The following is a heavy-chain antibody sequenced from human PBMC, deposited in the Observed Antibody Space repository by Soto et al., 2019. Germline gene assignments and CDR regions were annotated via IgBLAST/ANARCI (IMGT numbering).Heavy chain of an antibody. Sequence: QVQLVQSGAEVKKPGSSVKVSCKASGGTFSSYTISWVRQAPGQGLEWMGRSIPILGIANYAQKFQGRVTLTADKSTSTAYTELRSLRSEDTAVYYCAMEYCSSTSCYRDYWGQGTLVTVSS. D-gene: IGHD2-2*02. V-gene: IGHV1-69*02. CDR1: GGTFSSYT. CDR3: AMEYCSSTSCYRDY. CDR2: SIPILGIA. J-gene: IGHJ4*02.